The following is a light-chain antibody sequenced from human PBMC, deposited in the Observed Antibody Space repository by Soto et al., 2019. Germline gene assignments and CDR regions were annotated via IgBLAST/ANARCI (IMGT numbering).Light chain of an antibody. CDR1: TSNIGRNT. J-gene: IGLJ1*01. CDR3: AAWDDSLIDYV. V-gene: IGLV1-44*01. CDR2: SNN. Sequence: QSVLTQPPSASATPGQRVTISCSGSTSNIGRNTVNWYQQLPGTAPKLLIYSNNQRPSGVPDRFSGSKSGTSASLAISGLQSEDEADYYCAAWDDSLIDYVFGPGTNSPS.